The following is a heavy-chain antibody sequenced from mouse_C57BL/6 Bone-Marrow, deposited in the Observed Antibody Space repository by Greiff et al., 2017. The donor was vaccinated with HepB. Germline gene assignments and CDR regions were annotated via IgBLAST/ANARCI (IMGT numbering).Heavy chain of an antibody. CDR3: ARRVGHGFAD. D-gene: IGHD3-3*01. J-gene: IGHJ3*01. CDR1: GYTFTDYN. CDR2: INPNNGGT. Sequence: VHVKQSGPELVKPGASVKMSCKASGYTFTDYNMHWVKQSHGKSLEWIGYINPNNGGTSYNQKFKGKATLTVNKSSSTAYMELRSLTSEDSAVYYCARRVGHGFADWGQGTRVTVSA. V-gene: IGHV1-22*01.